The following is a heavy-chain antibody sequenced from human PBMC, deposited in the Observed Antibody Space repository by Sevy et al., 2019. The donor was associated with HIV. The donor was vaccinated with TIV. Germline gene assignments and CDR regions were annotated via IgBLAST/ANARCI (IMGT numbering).Heavy chain of an antibody. V-gene: IGHV3-13*01. CDR1: GFTFSSYD. D-gene: IGHD3-10*01. J-gene: IGHJ3*02. CDR3: AGREVRGVNGAFDI. Sequence: GGSLRLSCAASGFTFSSYDMHWVRQATGKGLEWVSAIGTAGDTYYPGSVKGRFTISRENAKNSLYLQMNSLRAGDTAVYYCAGREVRGVNGAFDIWGQGTMVTVSS. CDR2: IGTAGDT.